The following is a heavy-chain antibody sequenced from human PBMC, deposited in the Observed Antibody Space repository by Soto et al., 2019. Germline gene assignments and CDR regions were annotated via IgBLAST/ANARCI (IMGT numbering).Heavy chain of an antibody. V-gene: IGHV4-39*01. CDR3: ANDGDYSNHRFYFDY. D-gene: IGHD4-4*01. CDR1: GGSISSSSYC. CDR2: IYYTGST. J-gene: IGHJ4*02. Sequence: SETLSLTCTVSGGSISSSSYCWGWIRQPPGKGLEWIGTIYYTGSTYYNPSLKSRVSISVDTSKNQFSLKLSSVTAADTAVYYCANDGDYSNHRFYFDYWGQGTLVTVSS.